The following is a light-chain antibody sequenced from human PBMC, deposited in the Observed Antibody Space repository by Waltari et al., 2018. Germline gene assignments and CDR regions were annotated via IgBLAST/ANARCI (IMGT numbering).Light chain of an antibody. J-gene: IGKJ5*01. CDR1: QSVLKSPTNKNY. V-gene: IGKV4-1*01. CDR3: QQYYIPPLT. Sequence: EIVMTQSPESLAVSLGERATINCKSSQSVLKSPTNKNYLAWYQHRPGQPPKLPFYWSSPRESGVPDRFSTSGSGTDFTLTISSLQAEDVAVYYCQQYYIPPLTFGQGTRLEIK. CDR2: WSS.